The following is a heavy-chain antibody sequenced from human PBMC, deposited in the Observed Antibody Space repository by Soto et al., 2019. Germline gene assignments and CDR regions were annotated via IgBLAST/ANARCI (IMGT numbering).Heavy chain of an antibody. CDR2: ISGSGGST. V-gene: IGHV3-23*01. D-gene: IGHD2-15*01. Sequence: EVQLLESGGGVVQPGGSLRLSCAASGFTFSSYAMSWVRQAPGKGLEWVSAISGSGGSTYYADSVKGRFTISRDNSKNTLYLQMNSLRAEDTAVYYCAKDLPSGGYCSGGSCYEAFGYLGQGTLVTVSS. J-gene: IGHJ4*02. CDR1: GFTFSSYA. CDR3: AKDLPSGGYCSGGSCYEAFGY.